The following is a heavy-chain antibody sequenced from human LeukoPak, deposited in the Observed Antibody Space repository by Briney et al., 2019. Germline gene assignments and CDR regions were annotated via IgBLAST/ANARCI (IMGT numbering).Heavy chain of an antibody. J-gene: IGHJ4*02. V-gene: IGHV5-51*01. CDR1: GYSFTSYW. Sequence: GESLKISCKGSGYSFTSYWIGWVRQMPGKGLEWMGIIYPGDSDTRYSPSFQGQVTISADKSISTAYLQWSSLKASDTAMYYCARREDYDILTGYYGGSPDYWGQGTLVTVSS. CDR2: IYPGDSDT. CDR3: ARREDYDILTGYYGGSPDY. D-gene: IGHD3-9*01.